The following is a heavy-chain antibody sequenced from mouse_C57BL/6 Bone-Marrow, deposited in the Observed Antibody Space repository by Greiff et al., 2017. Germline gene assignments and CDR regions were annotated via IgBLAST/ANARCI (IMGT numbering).Heavy chain of an antibody. CDR1: GFTFSDYY. J-gene: IGHJ2*01. CDR2: INYDGSST. V-gene: IGHV5-16*01. CDR3: ARQYLDYFDY. Sequence: EVQVVESEGGLVQPGSSMKLSCTASGFTFSDYYMAWVRQVPEKGLEWVANINYDGSSTYYLDSLKSRFIISRDNAKNILYLQMSSLKSEDTATYYCARQYLDYFDYWGQGTTLTVSS.